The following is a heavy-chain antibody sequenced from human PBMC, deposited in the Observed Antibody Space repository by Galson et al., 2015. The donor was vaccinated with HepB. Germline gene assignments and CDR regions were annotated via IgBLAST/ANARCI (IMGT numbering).Heavy chain of an antibody. CDR2: ISDSGST. Sequence: TLSLTCTVSGGSISSGGYYWSWIRQHPGQCLEWLGFISDSGSTYYNPSPKSRATISADTSKNHYFLKLSSVTAADTAVYYCARDRNEYCTGTICEAWTWFDPWGQGTLVTVSS. D-gene: IGHD2-2*01. V-gene: IGHV4-31*03. CDR1: GGSISSGGYY. J-gene: IGHJ5*02. CDR3: ARDRNEYCTGTICEAWTWFDP.